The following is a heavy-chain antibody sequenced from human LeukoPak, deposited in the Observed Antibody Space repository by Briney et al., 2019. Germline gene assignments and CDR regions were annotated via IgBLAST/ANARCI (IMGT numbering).Heavy chain of an antibody. J-gene: IGHJ4*02. Sequence: GPLRLSCADSGFTVSSNYMRWGRQAPGKGLEWVSVIYSGGSTHYADSVKGRFTISRDNSKNTLYLQMNSLRAEDTPVYYCARDRLHYDSLTGYPADWGQGTLVTVSS. CDR3: ARDRLHYDSLTGYPAD. CDR2: IYSGGST. V-gene: IGHV3-66*01. D-gene: IGHD3-9*01. CDR1: GFTVSSNY.